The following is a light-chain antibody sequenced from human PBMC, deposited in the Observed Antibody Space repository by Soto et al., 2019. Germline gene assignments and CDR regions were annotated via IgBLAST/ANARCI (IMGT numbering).Light chain of an antibody. Sequence: DIQMTQSPSTLSASVGDRVTITCRASQSISSWLAWYQQKPGKAPKLLIYDASSLESGVPSRFSGSGSGTEFTLTISSLQPDDFATYYCQQYNSYSGCTFGPGTKVDIK. CDR1: QSISSW. CDR2: DAS. CDR3: QQYNSYSGCT. J-gene: IGKJ3*01. V-gene: IGKV1-5*01.